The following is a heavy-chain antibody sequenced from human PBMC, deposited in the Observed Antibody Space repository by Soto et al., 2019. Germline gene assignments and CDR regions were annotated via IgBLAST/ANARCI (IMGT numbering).Heavy chain of an antibody. D-gene: IGHD3-10*01. CDR3: VKHKVSLVREIPPFDS. CDR2: ISSSGAFT. Sequence: GGSLRLSCAVSGFTFNSNDMTWVRQAPGKGLEWVSTISSSGAFTYHADSVRGRLTISRDNSKNTVYLQMNSLRAEDTAVYYCVKHKVSLVREIPPFDSWGQGARVTVP. CDR1: GFTFNSND. J-gene: IGHJ4*02. V-gene: IGHV3-23*01.